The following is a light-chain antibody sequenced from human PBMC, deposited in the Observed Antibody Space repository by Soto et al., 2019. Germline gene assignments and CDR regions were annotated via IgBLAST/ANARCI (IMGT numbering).Light chain of an antibody. CDR3: QQSYSTPLG. CDR2: AAS. CDR1: QSITSY. Sequence: DIQMTQSPSSLSASVGDRVTITCRASQSITSYLNWYQQKPGTAPKLLIYAASSLHTGVPSRFSGSGSGTDFTLTISNLQPEDFATYYCQQSYSTPLGFGQGTRLEIK. J-gene: IGKJ5*01. V-gene: IGKV1-39*01.